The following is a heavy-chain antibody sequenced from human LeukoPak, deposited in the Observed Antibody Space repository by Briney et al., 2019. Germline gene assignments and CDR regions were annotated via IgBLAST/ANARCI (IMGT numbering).Heavy chain of an antibody. CDR2: INPNSGGT. CDR3: ASAGGNSHFYY. CDR1: RYTFTGYY. Sequence: ASVKVSCKASRYTFTGYYMHWVRQAPGQGLEWMGWINPNSGGTNYAQKSQGRVTMTRDTSISTAYMELSRLRSDDTAVYYCASAGGNSHFYYWGQGTLVTVSS. D-gene: IGHD4-23*01. V-gene: IGHV1-2*02. J-gene: IGHJ4*02.